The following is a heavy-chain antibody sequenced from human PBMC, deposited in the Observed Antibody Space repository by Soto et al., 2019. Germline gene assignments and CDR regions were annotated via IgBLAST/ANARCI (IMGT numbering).Heavy chain of an antibody. CDR2: IYYSGST. J-gene: IGHJ4*02. CDR1: GGSISSYY. CDR3: ARINNSAWQPIEY. Sequence: SETLSLTCTVSGGSISSYYWSWIRQPPGKGLEWIGYIYYSGSTNYNPSLKSRVTISVDTSKNQFSLKLSSVTAADTAVYYCARINNSAWQPIEYWGQGTLVTVSS. D-gene: IGHD6-19*01. V-gene: IGHV4-59*12.